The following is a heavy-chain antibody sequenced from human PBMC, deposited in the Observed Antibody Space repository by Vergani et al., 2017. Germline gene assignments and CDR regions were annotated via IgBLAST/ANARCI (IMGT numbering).Heavy chain of an antibody. CDR2: INYVGRS. J-gene: IGHJ2*01. V-gene: IGHV4-39*01. D-gene: IGHD1-26*01. CDR1: GGSINPSSYF. CDR3: ASLSGDNCYFDL. Sequence: LQLQASGPGLVKPSETLYIICTVSGGSINPSSYFWGWIRQSPGKGLEWIGCINYVGRSYHIPSLLSRATVFVDTSKNQFSLNLTSVTAADTAVYYCASLSGDNCYFDLWGRGTLVTVSS.